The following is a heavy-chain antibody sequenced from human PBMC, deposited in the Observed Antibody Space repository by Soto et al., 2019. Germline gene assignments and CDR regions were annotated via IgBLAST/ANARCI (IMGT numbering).Heavy chain of an antibody. Sequence: PGGSLRLSCAASGFTFSSYWMSWVRQAPGKGLEWVANMKQDGSEKYYVDSVKGRFTISRDNAKNSLYLQMNSLRAEDTAVYYCAREIAVAGPESLHRGMDVWGQGTTVTVSS. V-gene: IGHV3-7*05. CDR2: MKQDGSEK. J-gene: IGHJ6*02. CDR1: GFTFSSYW. D-gene: IGHD6-19*01. CDR3: AREIAVAGPESLHRGMDV.